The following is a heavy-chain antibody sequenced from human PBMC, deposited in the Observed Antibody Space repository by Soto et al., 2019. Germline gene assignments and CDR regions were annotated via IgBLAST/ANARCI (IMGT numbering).Heavy chain of an antibody. Sequence: EVQVLESGGVLVQPGGSLRLSCAGSGFTFINYAMNWVRQAPGKGLEWVSSISGGGDAAFFPDSVRGRFTISRDNSKNTVTLQMNSLGVDDTAVYYCARKILGSTTRPNYWYFDLWGRGTLVTVSS. D-gene: IGHD7-27*01. CDR1: GFTFINYA. J-gene: IGHJ2*01. CDR3: ARKILGSTTRPNYWYFDL. CDR2: ISGGGDAA. V-gene: IGHV3-23*01.